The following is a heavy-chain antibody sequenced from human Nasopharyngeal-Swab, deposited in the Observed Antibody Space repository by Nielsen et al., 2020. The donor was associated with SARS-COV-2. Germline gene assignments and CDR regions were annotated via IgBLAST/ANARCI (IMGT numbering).Heavy chain of an antibody. CDR2: IYYSGST. V-gene: IGHV4-39*07. CDR3: ARLQGSITMVRGVIGMDV. CDR1: GGSVSSGSYY. Sequence: SETLSLTCTVSGGSVSSGSYYWSWIRQPPGKGLEWIGSIYYSGSTNYNPSLKSRVTISVDKSKNQFSLKLSSVTAADTAVYYCARLQGSITMVRGVIGMDVWGKGTTVTVSS. D-gene: IGHD3-10*01. J-gene: IGHJ6*04.